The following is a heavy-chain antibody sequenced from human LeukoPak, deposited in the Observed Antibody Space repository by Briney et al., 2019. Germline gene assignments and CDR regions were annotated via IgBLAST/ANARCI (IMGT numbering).Heavy chain of an antibody. CDR2: IYSGGAT. CDR1: GFTVSANY. J-gene: IGHJ3*02. CDR3: ARDRGSTGGGDAFDI. V-gene: IGHV3-53*01. D-gene: IGHD2-15*01. Sequence: GGSLRLSCAASGFTVSANYMSWVRQAPGKGLEWVSVIYSGGATYYSDSVKGRFIISSDSSKNTLNLQMNTLRVEDTAIYYCARDRGSTGGGDAFDIWGQGTMVTVSS.